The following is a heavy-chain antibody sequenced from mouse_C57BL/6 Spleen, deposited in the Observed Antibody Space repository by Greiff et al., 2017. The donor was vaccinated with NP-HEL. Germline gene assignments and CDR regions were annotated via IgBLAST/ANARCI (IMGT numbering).Heavy chain of an antibody. CDR2: IYPRSGNT. V-gene: IGHV1-81*01. J-gene: IGHJ4*01. CDR3: ARKGSGYIYAIDY. Sequence: VQLQQSGAELARPGASVKLSCKASGYTFTSHGISWVKQRTGQGLEWIGEIYPRSGNTYYNEKFKGKATLTADKASSTAYMELRSLTSEDSAVYFCARKGSGYIYAIDYWGQGTSVTVSS. CDR1: GYTFTSHG. D-gene: IGHD3-2*02.